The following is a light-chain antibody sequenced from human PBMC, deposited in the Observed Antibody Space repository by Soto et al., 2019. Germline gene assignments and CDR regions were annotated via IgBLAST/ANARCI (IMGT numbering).Light chain of an antibody. V-gene: IGLV3-21*01. J-gene: IGLJ3*02. Sequence: SYELTQPPSVSVAPGKTASVACGGSNIGSKSVHWYQKKSGQAPMLVMYYDSDRPSGIPERFSGSNSGNTATLTISRVEAGDEADYYCQVWDISSGHVVFGGATNLTVL. CDR3: QVWDISSGHVV. CDR1: NIGSKS. CDR2: YDS.